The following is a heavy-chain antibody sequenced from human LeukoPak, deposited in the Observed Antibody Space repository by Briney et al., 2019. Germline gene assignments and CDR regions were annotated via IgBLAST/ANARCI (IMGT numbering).Heavy chain of an antibody. CDR2: ISAYNGNT. D-gene: IGHD3-10*01. J-gene: IGHJ4*02. CDR1: GYTFTSYG. Sequence: GASVKVSCKACGYTFTSYGISWVRQAPGQGLEWMGWISAYNGNTNYAQKLQGRVTMTTDTSTSTAYMELRSLRSDDTAVYYCARVSLLWFGEPNYFDYWGQGTLVTVSS. V-gene: IGHV1-18*01. CDR3: ARVSLLWFGEPNYFDY.